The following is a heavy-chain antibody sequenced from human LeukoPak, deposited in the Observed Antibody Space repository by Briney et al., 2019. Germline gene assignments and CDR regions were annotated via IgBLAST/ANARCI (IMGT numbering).Heavy chain of an antibody. V-gene: IGHV4-4*08. J-gene: IGHJ4*02. Sequence: SGTLSPTCSLSGDALSTYYWSWVRQTPGKGLEWIGHVTYETTAYNPSLKSRVTISLDTSKNEFSLQLRSVTAADTAVYFCARDQRHSYGKYFDPWSQGILVSVSS. CDR2: VTYETT. D-gene: IGHD5-18*01. CDR1: GDALSTYY. CDR3: ARDQRHSYGKYFDP.